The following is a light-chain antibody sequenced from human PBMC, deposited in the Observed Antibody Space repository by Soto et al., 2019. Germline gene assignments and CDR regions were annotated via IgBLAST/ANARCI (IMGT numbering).Light chain of an antibody. J-gene: IGKJ2*01. Sequence: DIQMTQSPSTLPASVGDRVTITCRASQTVSSWLAWYQQKPGKAPQLLIYMASSLESGVPSRFSGSGSGTEFTLTLSTLLPDDFATYYCQQYNSIPYPFDQGPKLEIK. CDR2: MAS. V-gene: IGKV1-5*03. CDR3: QQYNSIPYP. CDR1: QTVSSW.